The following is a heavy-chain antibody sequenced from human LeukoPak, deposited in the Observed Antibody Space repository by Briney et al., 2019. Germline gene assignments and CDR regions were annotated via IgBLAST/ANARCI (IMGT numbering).Heavy chain of an antibody. CDR2: IYYSGST. Sequence: KTSETLSLTCTVPGGSISSSSYYWGWIRQPPGKGLEWIGSIYYSGSTYYNPSLKSRVTISVDTSKNQFSLKLSSVTAADTAVYYCARERITMVRGVIITNWFDPWGQGTLVTVSS. D-gene: IGHD3-10*01. J-gene: IGHJ5*02. CDR3: ARERITMVRGVIITNWFDP. V-gene: IGHV4-39*07. CDR1: GGSISSSSYY.